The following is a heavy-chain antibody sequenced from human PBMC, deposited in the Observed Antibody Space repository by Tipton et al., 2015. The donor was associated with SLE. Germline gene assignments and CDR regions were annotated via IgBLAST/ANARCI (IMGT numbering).Heavy chain of an antibody. CDR2: LYYSGST. CDR1: GGSISSYY. V-gene: IGHV4-59*08. Sequence: LRLSCTVSGGSISSYYWSWIRQPPGKGLEWIGYLYYSGSTNYNPSLKSRVTISVDTSKNQFSLKLSSVTAADTAVYYCARGQYCGGDCFPFDYWGRGTLVTVSS. CDR3: ARGQYCGGDCFPFDY. J-gene: IGHJ4*02. D-gene: IGHD2-21*01.